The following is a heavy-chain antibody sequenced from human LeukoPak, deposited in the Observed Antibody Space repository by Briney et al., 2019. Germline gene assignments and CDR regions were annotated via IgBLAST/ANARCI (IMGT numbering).Heavy chain of an antibody. CDR2: INSDGSST. D-gene: IGHD1-1*01. J-gene: IGHJ4*02. CDR3: ARRSSTASIDY. V-gene: IGHV3-74*01. CDR1: GFTFSSYW. Sequence: GGSLRLSCAASGFTFSSYWMHWVRQAPGKGLVWVSRINSDGSSTSYADSVKGRSTISRDNAKNTLYLQMNSLRAEDTAVYYCARRSSTASIDYWGQGTLVTVSS.